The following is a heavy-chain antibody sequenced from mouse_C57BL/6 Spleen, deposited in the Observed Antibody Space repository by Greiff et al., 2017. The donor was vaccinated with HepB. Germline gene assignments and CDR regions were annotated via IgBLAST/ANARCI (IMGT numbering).Heavy chain of an antibody. Sequence: EVKVVESGEGLVKPGGSLKLSCAASGFTFSSYAMSWVRQTPEKRLEWVAYISSGGDYIYYADTVKGRFTISRDNARNTLYLQMSSLKSEDTAMYYCTRDYYGSSNYYAMDYWGQGTSLTVSS. D-gene: IGHD1-1*01. V-gene: IGHV5-9-1*02. CDR1: GFTFSSYA. CDR2: ISSGGDYI. CDR3: TRDYYGSSNYYAMDY. J-gene: IGHJ4*01.